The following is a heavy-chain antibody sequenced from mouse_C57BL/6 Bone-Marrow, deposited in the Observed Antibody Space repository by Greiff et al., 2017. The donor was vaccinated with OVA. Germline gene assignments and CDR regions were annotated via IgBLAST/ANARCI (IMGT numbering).Heavy chain of an antibody. CDR2: LDPSDSYT. CDR3: ERREYDYAMDY. Sequence: VQLQQPGAELVMPGASVKLSCKASGYTFTSYWMHWVKQRPGQGLEWIGELDPSDSYTNYNQKFKGKSTLTVDKSSSTAYMQLSSLTSEDSAVYDCERREYDYAMDYWGQGTSVTVSS. D-gene: IGHD2-10*02. V-gene: IGHV1-69*01. J-gene: IGHJ4*01. CDR1: GYTFTSYW.